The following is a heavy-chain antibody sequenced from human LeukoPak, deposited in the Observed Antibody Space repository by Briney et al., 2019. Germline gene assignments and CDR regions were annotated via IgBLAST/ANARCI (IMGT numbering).Heavy chain of an antibody. CDR3: ARVRGIAAAGGAYDAFDI. V-gene: IGHV1-69*13. J-gene: IGHJ3*02. CDR1: GGTFSSYA. CDR2: IIPIFGTA. Sequence: ASVKVSCKASGGTFSSYAISWVRQAPAQGLEWMGGIIPIFGTANYARKFQGRVTITADESTSTAYMELSSLRSEDTAVYYCARVRGIAAAGGAYDAFDIWGQGTMVTVSS. D-gene: IGHD6-13*01.